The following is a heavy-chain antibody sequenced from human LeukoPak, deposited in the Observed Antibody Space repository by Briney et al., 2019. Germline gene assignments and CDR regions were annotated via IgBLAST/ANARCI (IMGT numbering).Heavy chain of an antibody. D-gene: IGHD5-24*01. V-gene: IGHV3-7*01. CDR1: GFTFSSYS. J-gene: IGHJ4*02. Sequence: PGGSLRLSCAASGFTFSSYSMNWVRQAPGKGLEWVANIKFDGNEKYYVDSVKGRFTISRDNAKNSLYLQMNSLRAEDTAIYYCARLDEAFDNWGQGTLGTVSS. CDR3: ARLDEAFDN. CDR2: IKFDGNEK.